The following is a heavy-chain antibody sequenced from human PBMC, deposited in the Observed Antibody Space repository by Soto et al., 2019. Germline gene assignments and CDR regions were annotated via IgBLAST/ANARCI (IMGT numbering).Heavy chain of an antibody. Sequence: PSETLSLTCTVSGASIINNHYYWNFIRQPPGKGLEWIGYIYYSGSTSYNPSLESRLTISIDTSRNQFSLELSSVTAADTAVYFCAIASMIGVPGLFDVSGRGTLGTVSS. D-gene: IGHD3-22*01. CDR2: IYYSGST. J-gene: IGHJ2*01. CDR1: GASIINNHYY. V-gene: IGHV4-30-4*08. CDR3: AIASMIGVPGLFDV.